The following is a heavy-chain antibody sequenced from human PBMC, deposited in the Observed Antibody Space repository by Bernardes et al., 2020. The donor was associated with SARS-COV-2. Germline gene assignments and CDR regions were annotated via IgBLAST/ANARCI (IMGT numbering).Heavy chain of an antibody. D-gene: IGHD6-19*01. V-gene: IGHV3-11*05. CDR2: ISSSSSYT. Sequence: GGSLRLSCAASRFAFRDYYMSWIRQAPGKGLEWVSYISSSSSYTNYADSVKGRFTISRDDAKNSLYLQMNSLRAEDTAVYYCARDIGGSSGLDYWGQGTLVTVSS. J-gene: IGHJ4*02. CDR3: ARDIGGSSGLDY. CDR1: RFAFRDYY.